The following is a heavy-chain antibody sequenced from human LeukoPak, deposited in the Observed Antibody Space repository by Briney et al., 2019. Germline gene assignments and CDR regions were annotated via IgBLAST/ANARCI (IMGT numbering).Heavy chain of an antibody. D-gene: IGHD4-11*01. CDR2: IYYSGST. Sequence: SETLSLTCTVSGGSISSYYWSWIRQPPGKGLEWIGYIYYSGSTNYNPSLKSRVTISVDTSKNQFSLKLSSVTAADTAVYYCARLAVTTRVRYFDYWGQGTLVTVSS. CDR1: GGSISSYY. J-gene: IGHJ4*02. CDR3: ARLAVTTRVRYFDY. V-gene: IGHV4-59*08.